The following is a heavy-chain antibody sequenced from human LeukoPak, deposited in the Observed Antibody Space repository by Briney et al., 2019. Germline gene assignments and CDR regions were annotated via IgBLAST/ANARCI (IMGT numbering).Heavy chain of an antibody. CDR3: ASHGSYYIY. J-gene: IGHJ4*02. Sequence: GGSLRLSCASSGFTFSIYTMNWVRQAPGKGLEWVASISDSSGYIYYADSVKGRFTISRDNAKNSLYLQMNSLRAEDTAVYYCASHGSYYIYWGQGTLVTVSS. CDR1: GFTFSIYT. D-gene: IGHD3-10*01. V-gene: IGHV3-21*01. CDR2: ISDSSGYI.